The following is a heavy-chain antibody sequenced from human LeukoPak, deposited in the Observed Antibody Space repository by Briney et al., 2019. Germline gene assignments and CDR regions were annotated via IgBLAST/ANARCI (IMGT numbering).Heavy chain of an antibody. CDR2: MKYDGSEK. Sequence: GGSLRLSCAASGFTFSSYWMSWVRQAPGKGLEWVANMKYDGSEKYYVDSVKGRFTISRDNAKNSLYLQMSSLRAEDTAVYHCARDIEAAGLFLDYWGQGTLVTVSS. CDR3: ARDIEAAGLFLDY. D-gene: IGHD6-13*01. J-gene: IGHJ4*02. V-gene: IGHV3-7*01. CDR1: GFTFSSYW.